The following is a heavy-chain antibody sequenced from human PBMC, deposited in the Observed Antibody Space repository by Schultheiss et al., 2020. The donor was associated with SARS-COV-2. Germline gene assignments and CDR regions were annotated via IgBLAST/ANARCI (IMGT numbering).Heavy chain of an antibody. J-gene: IGHJ4*02. V-gene: IGHV4-4*07. Sequence: SETLSLTCTVSGASISSYYWSWIRQPAGKGLEWIGRIYTSGSTNYNPSLKSRVTISVDTSKNQFSLKLSSVTAADTAVYYCARGGWNWNYDALFDYWGQGTLVTVSS. CDR3: ARGGWNWNYDALFDY. D-gene: IGHD1-7*01. CDR1: GASISSYY. CDR2: IYTSGST.